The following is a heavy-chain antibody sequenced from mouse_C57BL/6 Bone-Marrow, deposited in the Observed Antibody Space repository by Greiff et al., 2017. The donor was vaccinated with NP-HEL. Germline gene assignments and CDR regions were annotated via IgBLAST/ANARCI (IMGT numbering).Heavy chain of an antibody. CDR3: ARHEGYGSPAWFAY. D-gene: IGHD1-1*01. CDR1: GFSLTSYG. Sequence: VKLVESGPGLVAPSQSLSITCTVSGFSLTSYGVHWVRQPPGKGLEWLVVIWSDGSTTYNSALKSRLSISKDNSKSQVFLKMNSLQTDDTAMYYCARHEGYGSPAWFAYWGQGTLVTVSA. CDR2: IWSDGST. J-gene: IGHJ3*01. V-gene: IGHV2-6-1*01.